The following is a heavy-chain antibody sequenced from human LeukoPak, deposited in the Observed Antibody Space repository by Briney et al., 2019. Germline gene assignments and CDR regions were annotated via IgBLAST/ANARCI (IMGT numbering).Heavy chain of an antibody. CDR1: GYTFTCHY. D-gene: IGHD3-22*01. Sequence: ASVKVSCKASGYTFTCHYMHWVRQAPGQGLEWMGWINPNSGGRDYAQKFQGRVTLTRDTSISTAYMELSRLRSDDTAVYYCARGDYYDSSGYPDCWGQGTLVTVSS. V-gene: IGHV1-2*02. J-gene: IGHJ4*02. CDR3: ARGDYYDSSGYPDC. CDR2: INPNSGGR.